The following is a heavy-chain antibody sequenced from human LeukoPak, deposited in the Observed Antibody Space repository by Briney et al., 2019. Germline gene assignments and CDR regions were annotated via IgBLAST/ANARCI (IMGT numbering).Heavy chain of an antibody. CDR1: GYTFTSYD. CDR2: MNPNSGNT. Sequence: ASVKVSCKASGYTFTSYDINWVRQATGQGLEWMGWMNPNSGNTGYAQKFQGRVTITRNTSISTAYMELSSLRSEDTAVYYCARVREDIVVVPAAIWGLRNYYYYMDVWGKGTTVTVSS. J-gene: IGHJ6*03. CDR3: ARVREDIVVVPAAIWGLRNYYYYMDV. D-gene: IGHD2-2*01. V-gene: IGHV1-8*03.